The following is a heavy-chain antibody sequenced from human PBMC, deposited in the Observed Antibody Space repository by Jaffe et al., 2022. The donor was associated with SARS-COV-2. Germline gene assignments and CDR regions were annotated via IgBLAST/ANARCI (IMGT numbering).Heavy chain of an antibody. Sequence: QVQLVESGGGVVQPGRSLRLSCAASGFTFSSYAMHWVRQAPGKGLEWVAVISYDGSNKYYADSVKGRFTISRDNSKNTLYLQMNSLRAEDTAVYYCARAQASIFGVVIPEYYYYGMDVWGQGTTVTVSS. CDR2: ISYDGSNK. CDR1: GFTFSSYA. CDR3: ARAQASIFGVVIPEYYYYGMDV. J-gene: IGHJ6*02. V-gene: IGHV3-30-3*01. D-gene: IGHD3-3*01.